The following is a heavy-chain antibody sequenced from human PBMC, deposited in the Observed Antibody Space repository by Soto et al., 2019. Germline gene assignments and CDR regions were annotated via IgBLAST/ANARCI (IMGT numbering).Heavy chain of an antibody. CDR1: GFTFSSYS. Sequence: GSLRLSCAASGFTFSSYSMNCVRQAPGKGLEWVSYISSSSSTIYYADSVKGRFTISRDNAKNSLYLQMNSLRDEDTAVYYCARDVSGLNWFDPWGQGTLVTVSS. CDR3: ARDVSGLNWFDP. V-gene: IGHV3-48*02. CDR2: ISSSSSTI. J-gene: IGHJ5*02. D-gene: IGHD5-12*01.